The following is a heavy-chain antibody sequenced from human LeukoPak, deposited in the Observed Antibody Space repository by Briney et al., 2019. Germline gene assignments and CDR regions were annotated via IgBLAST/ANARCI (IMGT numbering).Heavy chain of an antibody. V-gene: IGHV3-48*01. CDR3: ARVGSRGDWFDY. CDR1: GFTFSTYN. D-gene: IGHD1-26*01. Sequence: PGGSLRLSCAASGFTFSTYNILWARQTPGKGLEWLFYITSGGDAPHSADSVKDRFTFSRDNAKNSVYLRMNSLGAEDTGVYYCARVGSRGDWFDYWGQGTRVTVSS. CDR2: ITSGGDAP. J-gene: IGHJ5*01.